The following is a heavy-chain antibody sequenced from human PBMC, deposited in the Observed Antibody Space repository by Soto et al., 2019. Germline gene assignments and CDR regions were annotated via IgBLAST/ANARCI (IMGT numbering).Heavy chain of an antibody. V-gene: IGHV1-46*01. CDR2: INAGGGSA. J-gene: IGHJ4*01. Sequence: ASVKVSCKASGYTFTNYYMHWVRQAPGQGLEWMGIINAGGGSATYAQKFLGRVTLTRDTSTSTVYMDLSSLGSDDSAVYYCARAAYYYEGSAPPDYWGHGTLVTVSS. CDR1: GYTFTNYY. D-gene: IGHD3-22*01. CDR3: ARAAYYYEGSAPPDY.